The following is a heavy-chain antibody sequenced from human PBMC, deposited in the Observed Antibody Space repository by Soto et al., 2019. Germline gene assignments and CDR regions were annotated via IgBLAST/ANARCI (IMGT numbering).Heavy chain of an antibody. Sequence: EVQLVESGGGLVQPGGSLRLSCAASGFTVSSNYMTWVRQAPGKGLEWVSNIYSGGTTSYADSVKGRFTISRDKSKYTLFLQMNSLRDDDTAVYYCASGASGNYRWGQGTLVTVSS. CDR3: ASGASGNYR. V-gene: IGHV3-66*01. CDR1: GFTVSSNY. J-gene: IGHJ4*02. D-gene: IGHD3-10*01. CDR2: IYSGGTT.